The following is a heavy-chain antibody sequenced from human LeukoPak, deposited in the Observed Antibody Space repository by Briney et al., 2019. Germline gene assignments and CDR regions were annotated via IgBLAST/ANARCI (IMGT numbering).Heavy chain of an antibody. J-gene: IGHJ6*02. D-gene: IGHD3-22*01. Sequence: GASVKVSCKASGYTFTSYYMHWVRQAPGQGLEWMGIINPSGGSTSYAQKFQGRVTMTRDTSTSTVYMELSSLRSEDTAVYYCARDRNYYDSSGYYGAPYYYYGMDVWGQGTTVTVSS. CDR3: ARDRNYYDSSGYYGAPYYYYGMDV. CDR2: INPSGGST. CDR1: GYTFTSYY. V-gene: IGHV1-46*01.